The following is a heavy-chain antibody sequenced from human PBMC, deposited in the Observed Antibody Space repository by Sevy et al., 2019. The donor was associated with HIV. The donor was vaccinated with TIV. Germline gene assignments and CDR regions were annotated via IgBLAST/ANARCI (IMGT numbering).Heavy chain of an antibody. D-gene: IGHD2-8*02. CDR1: GFTFNGYT. CDR3: AKRRVQSGLSGGGANYGMDV. Sequence: GGSLRLSCEASGFTFNGYTMDWVRQAPGKGLEWVSTLIGGGSRTYYADSVTGRFIISRDNSRNTLYLQMNSLRAEDTAICYCAKRRVQSGLSGGGANYGMDVCGRGTTVTVSS. CDR2: LIGGGSRT. V-gene: IGHV3-23*01. J-gene: IGHJ6*02.